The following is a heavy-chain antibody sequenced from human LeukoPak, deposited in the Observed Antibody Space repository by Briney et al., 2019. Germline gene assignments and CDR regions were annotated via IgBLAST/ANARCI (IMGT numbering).Heavy chain of an antibody. J-gene: IGHJ4*02. CDR3: ARSTGGGYYDYVWGSYRYLVC. V-gene: IGHV3-30*04. Sequence: PGGSLRLSCAASGFTFSSYAMHWVRQAPGKGLEWVAVISYGGSNKYYADSVKGRFTISRDNSKNTLYLQMNSLRAEDTAVYYCARSTGGGYYDYVWGSYRYLVCWGQGTLVTVSS. D-gene: IGHD3-16*02. CDR1: GFTFSSYA. CDR2: ISYGGSNK.